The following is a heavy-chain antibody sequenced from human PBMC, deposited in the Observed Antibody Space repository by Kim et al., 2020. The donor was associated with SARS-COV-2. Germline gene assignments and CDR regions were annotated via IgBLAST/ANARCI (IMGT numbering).Heavy chain of an antibody. V-gene: IGHV4-4*02. Sequence: SETLSLTCAVSGGSISSSNWWSWVRQPPGKGLEWIGEIYHSGSTNYNPSLKSRVTISVDKSKNQFSLKLSSVTAADTAVYYCARRPVAGTYQLGFHNWFDPWGQGTLVTVSS. D-gene: IGHD6-19*01. CDR1: GGSISSSNW. CDR2: IYHSGST. CDR3: ARRPVAGTYQLGFHNWFDP. J-gene: IGHJ5*02.